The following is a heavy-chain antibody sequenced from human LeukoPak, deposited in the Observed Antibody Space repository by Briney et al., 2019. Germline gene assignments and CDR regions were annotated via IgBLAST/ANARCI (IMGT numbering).Heavy chain of an antibody. CDR3: ARDLSLRLQWYLGY. CDR2: IYYSGST. Sequence: PSETLSLTCTVSGGSISSYYWSWIRQPPGKGLEWIGYIYYSGSTNYNPSLKSRVTISRDTSKNQFSLKLSSVTAADTAVYYCARDLSLRLQWYLGYWGQGTLVTVSS. CDR1: GGSISSYY. J-gene: IGHJ4*02. V-gene: IGHV4-59*12. D-gene: IGHD2-15*01.